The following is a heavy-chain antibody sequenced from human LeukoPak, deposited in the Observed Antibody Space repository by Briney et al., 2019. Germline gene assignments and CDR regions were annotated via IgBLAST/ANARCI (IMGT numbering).Heavy chain of an antibody. J-gene: IGHJ4*02. CDR1: GFTFSDYY. CDR2: SSSSGSTI. Sequence: GGSLRLSCAASGFTFSDYYMSWIRQAPGKGLEWLSYSSSSGSTIYYADSVKGRFTISRENAKKSLYLQMNSLRAEDTAVYYCARVSRGSGYYIDFWGQGTLVTVSS. D-gene: IGHD3-22*01. CDR3: ARVSRGSGYYIDF. V-gene: IGHV3-11*01.